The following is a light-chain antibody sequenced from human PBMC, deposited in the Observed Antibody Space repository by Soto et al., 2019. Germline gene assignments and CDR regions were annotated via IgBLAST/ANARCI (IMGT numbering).Light chain of an antibody. V-gene: IGLV1-40*01. CDR1: SSNIGAGYD. J-gene: IGLJ2*01. CDR3: QSYDSSLSGVV. Sequence: QSVLTQPPSVSVAPVQRVTMSCTGSSSNIGAGYDVHWYQQLPGTAPKLLIYGNSNRPSGVPDRFSGSKSATSASLAITGLQAEDEADYYCQSYDSSLSGVVFGGGTKLTVL. CDR2: GNS.